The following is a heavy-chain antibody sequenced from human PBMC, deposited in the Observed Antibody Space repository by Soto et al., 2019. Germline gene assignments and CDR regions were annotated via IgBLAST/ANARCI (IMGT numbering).Heavy chain of an antibody. Sequence: QVQLVESGGGVVQPGRSLRLSCAASGFTFSTYGMHWVRQPPGKGLAWVAVISSDGKSEHYADPVKGRFSISRDNSKNTLSLQMNSLRVEDKAVYYCAKTITTYSGDSRGRGALVDYWGQGTLVTVSS. CDR2: ISSDGKSE. D-gene: IGHD3-22*01. CDR1: GFTFSTYG. V-gene: IGHV3-30*18. CDR3: AKTITTYSGDSRGRGALVDY. J-gene: IGHJ4*02.